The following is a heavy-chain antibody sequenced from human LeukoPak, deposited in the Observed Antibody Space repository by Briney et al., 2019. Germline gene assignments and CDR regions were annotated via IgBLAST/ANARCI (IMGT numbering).Heavy chain of an antibody. V-gene: IGHV3-72*01. CDR3: VRADCSGGNCYSAY. D-gene: IGHD2-15*01. CDR2: IRKKTNSYTT. CDR1: GFSFSDHY. Sequence: GGSLRLSCAASGFSFSDHYMDWVRQASGKGLEWVARIRKKTNSYTTEYAASVKGRFAISRDDAQNSLYLQMNSLRTEDTAVYYCVRADCSGGNCYSAYWGRGTLVTVSS. J-gene: IGHJ4*02.